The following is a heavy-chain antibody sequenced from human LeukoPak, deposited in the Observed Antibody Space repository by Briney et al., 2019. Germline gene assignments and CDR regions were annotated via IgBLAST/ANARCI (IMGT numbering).Heavy chain of an antibody. Sequence: GGSLRLSCAASGFTVSSNYMSWVRQAPGKGLEWVSVIYSGGSTYYADSVEGRFIISRDNSKNTLYLQMNSLMTEDTAVYYCARAAGNYHDSSGYFRLECYFDYWGQGTLVTVSS. CDR3: ARAAGNYHDSSGYFRLECYFDY. D-gene: IGHD3-22*01. CDR2: IYSGGST. V-gene: IGHV3-66*01. CDR1: GFTVSSNY. J-gene: IGHJ4*02.